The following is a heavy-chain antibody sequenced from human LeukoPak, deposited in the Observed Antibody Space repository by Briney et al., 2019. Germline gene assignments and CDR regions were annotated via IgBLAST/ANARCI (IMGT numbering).Heavy chain of an antibody. V-gene: IGHV3-23*01. CDR2: ISGSGDTT. J-gene: IGHJ4*02. CDR1: GFTFSNYA. D-gene: IGHD3-10*01. CDR3: AKSIGASVNMIRGDIDD. Sequence: PGGSLRLSCAASGFTFSNYAMSWVRQAPGKGLEWVAVISGSGDTTEYADSVRGRFSISRDNSKNTLYIEMTSLRAEDTAVYYCAKSIGASVNMIRGDIDDWGQGTLVTVSS.